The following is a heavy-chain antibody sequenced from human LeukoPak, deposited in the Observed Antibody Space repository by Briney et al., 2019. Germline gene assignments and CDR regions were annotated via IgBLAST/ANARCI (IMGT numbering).Heavy chain of an antibody. D-gene: IGHD3-9*01. CDR3: ARENLVSYYDILTGPLDY. CDR1: GFTFSDHY. V-gene: IGHV4-59*11. Sequence: GSLRLSYAASGFTFSDHYMSWIRKPPGKGLEWMGYIYYSGSTNYNPSLKSRVTISVDTSKNQFSLKLSSVTAADTAVYYCARENLVSYYDILTGPLDYWGQGTLVTVSS. CDR2: IYYSGST. J-gene: IGHJ4*02.